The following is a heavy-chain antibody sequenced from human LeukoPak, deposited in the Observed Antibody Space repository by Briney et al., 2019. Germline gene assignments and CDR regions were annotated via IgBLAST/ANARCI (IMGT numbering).Heavy chain of an antibody. V-gene: IGHV4-4*02. CDR3: ARSQWELEAGFDY. J-gene: IGHJ4*02. D-gene: IGHD1-26*01. CDR2: IYHSGST. Sequence: SETLSLTCAVSGGSISSSNWWSWVRQPPGKGLEWIGEIYHSGSTNYNPSLKSRVTISVDKSKNQFSLKLSSVTAADTAVYYCARSQWELEAGFDYWGQGTLVTVSS. CDR1: GGSISSSNW.